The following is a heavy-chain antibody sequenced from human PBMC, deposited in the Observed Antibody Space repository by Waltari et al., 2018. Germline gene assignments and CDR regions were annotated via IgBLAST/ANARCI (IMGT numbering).Heavy chain of an antibody. Sequence: QVQLQESGPGLVKPSQTLSLTCTVPDGFITSGDYDWSWIRQAPGKGPEWIANIDHTGTTHYNPSLKRRLSVSIDVSKNQFSLGLTSVTAADTAVYYCGRTFLETPGWFDTWGQGTLVTVSS. CDR1: DGFITSGDYD. CDR3: GRTFLETPGWFDT. J-gene: IGHJ5*02. D-gene: IGHD1-1*01. CDR2: IDHTGTT. V-gene: IGHV4-30-4*08.